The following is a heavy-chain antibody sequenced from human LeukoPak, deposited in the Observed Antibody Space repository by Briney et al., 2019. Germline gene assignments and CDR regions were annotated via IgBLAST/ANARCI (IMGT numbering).Heavy chain of an antibody. V-gene: IGHV4-34*01. CDR2: INHSGST. CDR3: ARLTKFLTGYYPSP. D-gene: IGHD3-9*01. J-gene: IGHJ5*02. Sequence: SETLSLTCAVYGGSFRGYYWSWIRQPPGKGLEWIGEINHSGSTNYNPSLKSRVTISVDTSKNQISLKLNSVTAADTAVYYCARLTKFLTGYYPSPWGPGTLVTVSS. CDR1: GGSFRGYY.